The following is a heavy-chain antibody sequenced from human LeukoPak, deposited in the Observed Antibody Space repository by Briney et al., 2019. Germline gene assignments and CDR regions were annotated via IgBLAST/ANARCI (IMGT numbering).Heavy chain of an antibody. V-gene: IGHV1-69*05. CDR1: GGTFSSYA. J-gene: IGHJ6*03. CDR3: ARGPGVVPAASRGYYYYDMDV. CDR2: IIPIFGTA. D-gene: IGHD2-2*01. Sequence: SVKVSCKASGGTFSSYAISWVRQAPGQGLEWMGGIIPIFGTANYAQKFQGRVTITTAESTSTAYMELSSLRSEDTAVYYCARGPGVVPAASRGYYYYDMDVWGKGTTVTVSS.